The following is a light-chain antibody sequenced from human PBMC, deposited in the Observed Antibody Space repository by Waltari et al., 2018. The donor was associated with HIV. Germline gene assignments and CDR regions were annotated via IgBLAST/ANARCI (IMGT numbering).Light chain of an antibody. CDR1: SRDVGCYNY. J-gene: IGLJ1*01. Sequence: QSALTQPASVSGSPGQSITISCTGTSRDVGCYNYVSWYQQHPGKAPKLIIYEVSNRPSGVSNRFSGSKSGNTASLTISGLQADDEAHYYCSSYTSSTTYVFGTGTKVTVL. CDR2: EVS. V-gene: IGLV2-14*01. CDR3: SSYTSSTTYV.